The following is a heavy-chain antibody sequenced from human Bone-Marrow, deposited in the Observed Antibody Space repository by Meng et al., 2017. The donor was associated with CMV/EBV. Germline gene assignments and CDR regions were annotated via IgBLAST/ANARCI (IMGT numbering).Heavy chain of an antibody. J-gene: IGHJ6*02. D-gene: IGHD6-19*01. CDR1: GFTFSSYG. CDR3: AKDMSSGWYNYYYYGMDV. CDR2: IRYDGSNK. V-gene: IGHV3-30*02. Sequence: GESLKISCAASGFTFSSYGIHWVRQAPGKGLEWVAFIRYDGSNKYYADSVKGRFTISRDNSKNTLYLQMNSLRAEDTAVYYCAKDMSSGWYNYYYYGMDVWGQGTTVTVSS.